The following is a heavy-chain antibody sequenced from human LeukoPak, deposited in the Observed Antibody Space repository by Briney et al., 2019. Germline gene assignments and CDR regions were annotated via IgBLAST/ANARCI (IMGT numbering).Heavy chain of an antibody. Sequence: PGGSLRLSCAASGFTFSSYAMSWVRQAPGKGLEWVSAISVSGGSTYYADSVKGRFTISRDNSQNTLYLQMNSSRAGDTAVHYFSKDPTCVVRGVSNYWGQGTLVTVSS. V-gene: IGHV3-23*01. D-gene: IGHD3-10*01. CDR1: GFTFSSYA. CDR2: ISVSGGST. J-gene: IGHJ4*02. CDR3: SKDPTCVVRGVSNY.